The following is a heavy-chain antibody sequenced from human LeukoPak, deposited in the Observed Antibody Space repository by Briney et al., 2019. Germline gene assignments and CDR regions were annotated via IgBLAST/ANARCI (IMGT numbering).Heavy chain of an antibody. V-gene: IGHV4-38-2*02. CDR1: GYSISSGYY. CDR2: IYYSGST. CDR3: ARQGWFRGAIDDF. J-gene: IGHJ4*02. D-gene: IGHD3-10*01. Sequence: SETLSLTCTVSGYSISSGYYWGWIRQPPGKGLEWIGTIYYSGSTHYNPSLNSRVSISIDTSKNQFFLKLNSVTATDSAVYYCARQGWFRGAIDDFWGQGTLVTVSS.